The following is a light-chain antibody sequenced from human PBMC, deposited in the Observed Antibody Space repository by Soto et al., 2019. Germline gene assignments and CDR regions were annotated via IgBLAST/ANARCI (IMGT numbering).Light chain of an antibody. CDR3: IQGSHWPPIT. CDR2: KVS. Sequence: DVVVTQSPPSLPVTLGPAASISCRSSQSLVHSDGNTYLSWFHQRTGQSPRRLIYKVSNRDSGVPDGCTGSGSGTDFKLKISRVEAEDVGVYYCIQGSHWPPITLGQGTRLEIK. V-gene: IGKV2-30*02. CDR1: QSLVHSDGNTY. J-gene: IGKJ5*01.